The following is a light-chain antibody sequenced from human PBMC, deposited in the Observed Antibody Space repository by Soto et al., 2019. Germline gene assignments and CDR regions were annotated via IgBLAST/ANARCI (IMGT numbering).Light chain of an antibody. J-gene: IGKJ1*01. CDR2: SAS. CDR3: QTNNTVPPWT. CDR1: EDISNF. V-gene: IGKV1-27*01. Sequence: DIQMTQSTSSLSASVGDRVTITCRASEDISNFLDWYQQNPGKDPKLLIYSASTFQPWVPSRFSGSGSGTYSTMIISRLKPDDVATFDFQTNNTVPPWTFGQGTKVKIK.